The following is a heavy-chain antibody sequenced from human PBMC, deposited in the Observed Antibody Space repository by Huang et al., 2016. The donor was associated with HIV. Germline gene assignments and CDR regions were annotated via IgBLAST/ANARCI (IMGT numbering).Heavy chain of an antibody. CDR2: ITQSGRT. Sequence: QVRLDQWGAGLLKPSETLTLTCAVYGDSLSGFFCSWIRQSPGRGLEWIGEITQSGRTNYNPSLKSRVTIAIDTSKKQFSLKLKSVTADDTSTYYCARGRGTSWSFFDTWGQGSFVTVSS. V-gene: IGHV4-34*01. J-gene: IGHJ5*02. D-gene: IGHD2-2*01. CDR3: ARGRGTSWSFFDT. CDR1: GDSLSGFF.